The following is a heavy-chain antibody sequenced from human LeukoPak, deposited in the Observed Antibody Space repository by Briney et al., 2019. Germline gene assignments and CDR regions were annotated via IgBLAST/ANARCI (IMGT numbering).Heavy chain of an antibody. CDR3: TSGDYVDY. V-gene: IGHV3-7*01. CDR2: INQDGNDK. CDR1: GFTFSTYW. Sequence: GGSLRLSCAAPGFTFSTYWMNWVRQAPGQGLEWLANINQDGNDKYYVDSVRGRFTISRDNAKRSLYLQMSSLRAEDTAVYFCTSGDYVDYWGQGTLVTVSS. J-gene: IGHJ4*02.